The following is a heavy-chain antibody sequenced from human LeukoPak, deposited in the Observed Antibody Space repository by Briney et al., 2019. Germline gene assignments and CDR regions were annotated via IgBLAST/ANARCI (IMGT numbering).Heavy chain of an antibody. V-gene: IGHV3-21*01. CDR3: AELGITMIGGV. D-gene: IGHD3-10*02. CDR1: GFTFSSYS. Sequence: GGSLRLSCAAPGFTFSSYSMNWVRQASGKGLEWVSSISSSSSYIYYADSVKGRFTISRDNAKNSLYLQMNSLRAEDTAVYYCAELGITMIGGVWGKGTTVTISS. J-gene: IGHJ6*04. CDR2: ISSSSSYI.